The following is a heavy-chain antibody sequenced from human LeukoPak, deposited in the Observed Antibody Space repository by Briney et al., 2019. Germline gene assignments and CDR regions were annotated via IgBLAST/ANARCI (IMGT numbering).Heavy chain of an antibody. J-gene: IGHJ4*02. CDR3: AVYYDFWSGYRDY. Sequence: NAGGSLRLSCAASGFTFSDYYMSWIRQAPGKGLEWASYISSSGSTIYYADSVKGRFTISRDNAKNSLYLQMNSLRAEDTAVYYCAVYYDFWSGYRDYWGQGTLVTVSS. CDR1: GFTFSDYY. D-gene: IGHD3-3*01. CDR2: ISSSGSTI. V-gene: IGHV3-11*01.